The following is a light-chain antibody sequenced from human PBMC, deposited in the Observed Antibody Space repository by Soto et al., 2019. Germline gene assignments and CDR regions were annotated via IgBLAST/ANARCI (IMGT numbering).Light chain of an antibody. CDR3: SSFTTTNTWV. Sequence: QSALTQPASVSGSPGQSITISCTGTRSDVGGYNSVCWHQQHPGKAPKLIIYEVSNRPSGVSDRFSASKSGNTASLTISGLQADDEADYYCSSFTTTNTWVFSGGTKLTVL. CDR2: EVS. J-gene: IGLJ3*02. V-gene: IGLV2-14*01. CDR1: RSDVGGYNS.